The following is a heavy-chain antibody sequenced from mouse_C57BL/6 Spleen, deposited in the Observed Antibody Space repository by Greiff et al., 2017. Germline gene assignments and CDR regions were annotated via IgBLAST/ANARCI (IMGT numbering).Heavy chain of an antibody. CDR3: ARAYYYGSRRNYAMDY. CDR2: ISSGSSTI. CDR1: GFTFSDYG. Sequence: EVQGVESGGGLVKPGGSLKLSCAASGFTFSDYGMHWVRQAPEKGLEWVAYISSGSSTIYYADTVKGRFTISRDNAKNTLFLQMTSLRSEDTAMYYCARAYYYGSRRNYAMDYWGQGTSVTVSS. V-gene: IGHV5-17*01. J-gene: IGHJ4*01. D-gene: IGHD1-1*01.